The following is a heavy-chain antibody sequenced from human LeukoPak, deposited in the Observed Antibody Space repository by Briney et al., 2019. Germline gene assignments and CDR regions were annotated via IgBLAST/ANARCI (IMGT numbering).Heavy chain of an antibody. Sequence: ASVTLSCTAAGYTFTGYNLHWVRHPHGQGHERKGWINPNSSGTNNANKFQGRVTMTRDTSISTDYMELSRLRSDDTAVYCCARVRECGSTSWLYFYYDYLVVWGEGTTVSVSS. V-gene: IGHV1-2*02. J-gene: IGHJ6*03. CDR2: INPNSSGT. CDR1: GYTFTGYN. D-gene: IGHD2-2*01. CDR3: ARVRECGSTSWLYFYYDYLVV.